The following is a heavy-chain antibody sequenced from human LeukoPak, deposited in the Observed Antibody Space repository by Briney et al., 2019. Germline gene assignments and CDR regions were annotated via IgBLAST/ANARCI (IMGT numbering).Heavy chain of an antibody. J-gene: IGHJ4*02. CDR2: ISGSGGST. CDR1: GFTFSSYA. CDR3: AKDREGYCSGGTCYPFDY. Sequence: GGSLRLSCAASGFTFSSYAMSWVRQAPGKGLEWVSAISGSGGSTYYADSVKGRFTISRDISKNTLDLQMNSLRAEDTAVYYCAKDREGYCSGGTCYPFDYWGQGTLVTVSS. D-gene: IGHD2-15*01. V-gene: IGHV3-23*01.